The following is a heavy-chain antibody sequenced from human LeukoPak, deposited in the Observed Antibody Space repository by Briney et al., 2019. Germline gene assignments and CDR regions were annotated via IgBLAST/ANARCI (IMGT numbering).Heavy chain of an antibody. D-gene: IGHD2-15*01. V-gene: IGHV3-53*01. J-gene: IGHJ3*02. CDR3: ARDRYCSGGSCYGDAFDI. CDR1: GFSVRSNY. CDR2: MYSGGST. Sequence: PGGFLRLSCAASGFSVRSNYMSWVRQSPRKGLEWVSIMYSGGSTDYADSVKGRFIISRDHSKNTLYLQMNSLRDEDTAVYYCARDRYCSGGSCYGDAFDIWGQGTMVTVSS.